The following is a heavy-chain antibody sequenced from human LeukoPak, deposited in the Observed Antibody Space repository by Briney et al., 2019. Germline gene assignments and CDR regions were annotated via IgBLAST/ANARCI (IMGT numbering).Heavy chain of an antibody. CDR2: IIPIFGTA. J-gene: IGHJ3*02. CDR3: ASPHWCSSTSCYHHDAFDI. V-gene: IGHV1-69*13. CDR1: GGTFSSYA. D-gene: IGHD2-2*01. Sequence: GASVKVSCKASGGTFSSYAISWVRQAPGQGLEWMGGIIPIFGTANYAQKFQGRVTITADESTSTAYMELSSLRSEDTAVYYCASPHWCSSTSCYHHDAFDIWGQGTMVTVSS.